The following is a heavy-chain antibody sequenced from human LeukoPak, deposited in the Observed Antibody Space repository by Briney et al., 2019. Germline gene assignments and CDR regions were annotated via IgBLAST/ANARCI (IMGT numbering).Heavy chain of an antibody. J-gene: IGHJ4*02. CDR3: AKDRIGYCSSTSCFASDY. CDR2: ISGSGGST. D-gene: IGHD2-2*01. V-gene: IGHV3-23*01. Sequence: GGSLRLSCAASGFAFSSYAMSWVRQAPGKGLEWVSAISGSGGSTYYADSVKGRFTISGDNSKNTLYLQMNSLRAEDTAVYYCAKDRIGYCSSTSCFASDYWGQGTLVTVSS. CDR1: GFAFSSYA.